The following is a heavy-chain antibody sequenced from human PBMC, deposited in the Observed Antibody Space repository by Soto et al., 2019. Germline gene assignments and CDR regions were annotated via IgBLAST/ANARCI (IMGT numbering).Heavy chain of an antibody. V-gene: IGHV4-59*08. D-gene: IGHD4-4*01. CDR2: IYYSGST. CDR3: AVNRGLYSNYVGWFDP. CDR1: GGSISSYY. Sequence: SETLSLTCTVSGGSISSYYWSWIRQPPGKGLEWIGYIYYSGSTDYNPSLKSRVTISVDTSKNQFSLKLSSVTAADTAVYYCAVNRGLYSNYVGWFDPWGQGTLVTVSS. J-gene: IGHJ5*02.